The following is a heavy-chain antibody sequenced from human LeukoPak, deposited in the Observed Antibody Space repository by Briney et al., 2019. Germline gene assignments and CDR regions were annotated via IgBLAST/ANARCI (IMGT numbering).Heavy chain of an antibody. D-gene: IGHD3-22*01. J-gene: IGHJ4*02. CDR3: ARELYYYDSSGLDY. Sequence: GGSLRLSCAASGFTFSSYAMHWVRQAPGKGLEWVAVISYDGSNKYYADSVKGRFTISRDNSKNTLYLQMNSLRAEDTAVYYCARELYYYDSSGLDYWGQGTLVTVSS. V-gene: IGHV3-30-3*01. CDR2: ISYDGSNK. CDR1: GFTFSSYA.